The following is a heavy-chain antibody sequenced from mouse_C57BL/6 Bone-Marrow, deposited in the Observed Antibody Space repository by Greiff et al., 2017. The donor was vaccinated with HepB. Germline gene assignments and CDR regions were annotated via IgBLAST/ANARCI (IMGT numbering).Heavy chain of an antibody. Sequence: EVQVVESGGGLVKPGGSLKLSCAASGFTFSDYGMHWVRQAPEKGLEWVAYISSGSSTIYYADTVKGRFTISRDNAKNTLFLHMTSLRSEDTAMYYCATLDGDYFDYWGQGTTLTVSS. CDR1: GFTFSDYG. V-gene: IGHV5-17*01. J-gene: IGHJ2*01. CDR3: ATLDGDYFDY. D-gene: IGHD2-3*01. CDR2: ISSGSSTI.